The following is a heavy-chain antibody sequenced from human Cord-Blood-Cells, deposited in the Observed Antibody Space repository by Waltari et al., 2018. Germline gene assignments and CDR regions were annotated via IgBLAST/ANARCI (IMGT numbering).Heavy chain of an antibody. CDR1: GGSSSGYY. CDR3: ARGGIVVVPAAIYTFDY. V-gene: IGHV4-34*01. J-gene: IGHJ4*02. D-gene: IGHD2-2*01. Sequence: QVQLQQWGAGLLKPSETLSLTCAVYGGSSSGYYWSWRRKPRGKGLEWIGEINHSGSTNYNPSLKSRVTISVDTSKNQFSLKLSSVTAADTAVYYCARGGIVVVPAAIYTFDYWGQGTLVTVSS. CDR2: INHSGST.